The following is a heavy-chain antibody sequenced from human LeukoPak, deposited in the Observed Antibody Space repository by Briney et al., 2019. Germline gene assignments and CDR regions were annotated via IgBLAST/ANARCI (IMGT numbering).Heavy chain of an antibody. CDR2: INPNSGGA. D-gene: IGHD5-24*01. V-gene: IGHV1-2*02. CDR3: ARGTRKGRGYNYAFDI. CDR1: GYTFTGYY. Sequence: EASVKVSCKASGYTFTGYYMHWVRQAPGQGLEWMGWINPNSGGAYYAQKFQGRVTIARNTSISTAYMELSSLRSEDTAVYYCARGTRKGRGYNYAFDIWGQGTMVTVPS. J-gene: IGHJ3*02.